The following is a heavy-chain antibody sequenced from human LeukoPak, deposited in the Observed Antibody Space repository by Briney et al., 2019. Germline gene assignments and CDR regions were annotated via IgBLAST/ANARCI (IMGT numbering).Heavy chain of an antibody. Sequence: GGSLRLSCAASGFTFSSYSMNWVRQAPGKGLEYVSAIGTNGGNTYYADSVRGRFTISRDNSKNTLFLQMGSLRADDMAVYYCARWGSTSCYDYWGQGTLVTVSS. CDR1: GFTFSSYS. D-gene: IGHD2-2*01. V-gene: IGHV3-64*02. CDR3: ARWGSTSCYDY. J-gene: IGHJ4*02. CDR2: IGTNGGNT.